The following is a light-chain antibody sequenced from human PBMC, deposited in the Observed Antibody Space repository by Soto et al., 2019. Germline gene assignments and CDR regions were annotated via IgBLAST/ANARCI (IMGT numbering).Light chain of an antibody. CDR2: GAS. V-gene: IGKV3-15*01. Sequence: EAVLTQSPATLSVFAGERATLSCRASQSVATNLAWYQQRPGQAPRLLIYGASKRAIGLPARFSGSGSGTEFTLTITSLQSEDFAVYYCQQYNKWPQTFGQGTKVDIK. CDR1: QSVATN. CDR3: QQYNKWPQT. J-gene: IGKJ1*01.